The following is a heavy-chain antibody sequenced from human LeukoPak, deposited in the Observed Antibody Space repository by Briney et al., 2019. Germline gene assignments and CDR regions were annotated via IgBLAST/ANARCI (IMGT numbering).Heavy chain of an antibody. D-gene: IGHD4-17*01. CDR1: GFTFNSYY. Sequence: GGSLRLSCVASGFTFNSYYMSWVRQAPGRGLEWVANIKEDGSERYYVDSMKGRFTISRDNAKNSLYLQMNSLRAEDTAVYYCARDLYGDDFFDYWGRGTLVTVSS. V-gene: IGHV3-7*01. CDR3: ARDLYGDDFFDY. CDR2: IKEDGSER. J-gene: IGHJ4*02.